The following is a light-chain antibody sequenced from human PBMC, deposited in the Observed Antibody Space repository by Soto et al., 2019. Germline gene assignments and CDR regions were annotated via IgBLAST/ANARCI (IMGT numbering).Light chain of an antibody. CDR1: QSVSSSY. CDR2: GAS. Sequence: EIVLTQFPDTLSLSPGERATLSCRASQSVSSSYLAWYQHKRGQAPRLLIHGASSRATGIPDRFSGSGSGTDFTLTISRLEPEDFAVYYCQQYGGSPRTFAQGTKVEV. J-gene: IGKJ1*01. CDR3: QQYGGSPRT. V-gene: IGKV3-20*01.